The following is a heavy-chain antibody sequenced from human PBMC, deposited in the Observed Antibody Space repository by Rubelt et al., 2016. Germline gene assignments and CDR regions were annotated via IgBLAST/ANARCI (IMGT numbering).Heavy chain of an antibody. D-gene: IGHD3-3*01. CDR2: IYYSGST. J-gene: IGHJ6*02. V-gene: IGHV4-34*11. CDR1: GGSFSGYY. CDR3: ARLKRITIFGVSRPGAYGMDV. Sequence: QVQLQQWGAGLLKPSETLSLTCAVYGGSFSGYYWSWIRQPPGKGLEWIGYIYYSGSTNYNPSLKSRVTISVDTSKNQFSLKLSSVTAADTAVYYCARLKRITIFGVSRPGAYGMDVWGQGTTVTVSS.